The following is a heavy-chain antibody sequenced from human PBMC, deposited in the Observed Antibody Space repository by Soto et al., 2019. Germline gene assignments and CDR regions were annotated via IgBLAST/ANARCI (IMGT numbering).Heavy chain of an antibody. CDR2: INPGDSDT. CDR1: GYNFPVHC. D-gene: IGHD3-10*01. CDR3: ARRYAMVRETNYYYYMDV. J-gene: IGHJ6*03. Sequence: GESLPRSSEGSGYNFPVHCLGWVRQMHGKVLEWMGIINPGDSDTRYSPSFQGQVTISADKSISTAYLQWSSLKASDTAMYYCARRYAMVRETNYYYYMDVWGKGTTVTVSS. V-gene: IGHV5-51*01.